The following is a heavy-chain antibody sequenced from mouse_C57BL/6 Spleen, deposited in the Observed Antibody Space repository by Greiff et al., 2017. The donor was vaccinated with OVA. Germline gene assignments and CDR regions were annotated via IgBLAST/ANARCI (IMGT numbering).Heavy chain of an antibody. CDR1: GYTFTDYY. J-gene: IGHJ1*03. CDR2: IYPGSGNT. V-gene: IGHV1-76*01. D-gene: IGHD2-1*01. CDR3: ARAGYGNFYWYFDV. Sequence: QVQLQQSGAELVRPGASVKLSCKASGYTFTDYYINWVKQRPGQGLEWIARIYPGSGNTYYNEKFKGKATLTAEKSSSTAYMQLSSLTSEDSAVYFCARAGYGNFYWYFDVWGTGTTVTVSS.